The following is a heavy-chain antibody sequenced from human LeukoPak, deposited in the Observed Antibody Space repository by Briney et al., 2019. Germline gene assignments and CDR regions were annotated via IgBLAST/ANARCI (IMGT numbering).Heavy chain of an antibody. CDR3: ARQGDVGAFDY. J-gene: IGHJ4*02. CDR1: GGSISSYY. CDR2: IYYSGSN. Sequence: SETLSLTCTVSGGSISSYYWSWIRQPPGKGLEWIGDIYYSGSNNYNPSLKSRVTISVDTSKNQFSLKLSSVTAADTAVYYCARQGDVGAFDYWGQGTLVTVSS. V-gene: IGHV4-59*08. D-gene: IGHD1-26*01.